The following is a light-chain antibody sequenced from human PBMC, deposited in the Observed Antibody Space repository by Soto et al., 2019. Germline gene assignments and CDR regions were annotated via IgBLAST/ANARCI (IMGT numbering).Light chain of an antibody. V-gene: IGLV2-8*01. J-gene: IGLJ3*02. CDR1: SSDVGGYNY. CDR2: EVT. Sequence: QSALTQPPSASGSPGQSVTISCTGTSSDVGGYNYVTWYQQHPGKAPKLLIYEVTKRPSGVPDRFSGSKSGNTASLTVSGLQAEDESDYYCNSYAGSYNWVFGGGTKRTVL. CDR3: NSYAGSYNWV.